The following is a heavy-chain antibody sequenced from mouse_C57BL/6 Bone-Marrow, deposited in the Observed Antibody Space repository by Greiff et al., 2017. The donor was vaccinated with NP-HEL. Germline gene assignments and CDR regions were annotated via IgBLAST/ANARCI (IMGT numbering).Heavy chain of an antibody. V-gene: IGHV1-59*01. CDR2: IDPSDSYT. CDR3: ASLLLRGAY. Sequence: VQLQQPGDELVRPGTSVKLSCKASGYTFTSYWMHWVKQRPGQGLEWIGVIDPSDSYTNYNQKFKGKATLTVDTSSSTAYMQLSSLTSEDSAVYYCASLLLRGAYWGQGTLVTVSA. CDR1: GYTFTSYW. D-gene: IGHD1-1*01. J-gene: IGHJ3*01.